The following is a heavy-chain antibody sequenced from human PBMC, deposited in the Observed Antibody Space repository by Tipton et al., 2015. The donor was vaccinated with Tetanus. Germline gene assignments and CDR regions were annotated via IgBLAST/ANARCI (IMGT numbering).Heavy chain of an antibody. Sequence: SLRLSCAGFGFIFGTYAMSWVRQAPGKGLEWVSGISAGGGSTYYADSVEGRFTISRDNDKNMMYLQMNSLRAEDTAVYFCVREDILLRLFAVFDYWGQGIPVTVPS. CDR3: VREDILLRLFAVFDY. CDR1: GFIFGTYA. J-gene: IGHJ4*02. V-gene: IGHV3-23*01. D-gene: IGHD2-15*01. CDR2: ISAGGGST.